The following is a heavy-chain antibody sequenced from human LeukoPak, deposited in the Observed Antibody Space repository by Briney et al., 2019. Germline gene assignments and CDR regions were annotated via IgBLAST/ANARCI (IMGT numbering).Heavy chain of an antibody. Sequence: GGSLRLSCAASGFTFSSYEMNWVRQAPGKGLEWVSYISSSGSTIYYADSVKGRFTISRDNAKNTLYLQMNSLRAEDTAVYYCAKGGISLWFGELPTPFDYWGQGTLVTVSS. V-gene: IGHV3-48*03. CDR1: GFTFSSYE. D-gene: IGHD3-10*01. CDR2: ISSSGSTI. CDR3: AKGGISLWFGELPTPFDY. J-gene: IGHJ4*02.